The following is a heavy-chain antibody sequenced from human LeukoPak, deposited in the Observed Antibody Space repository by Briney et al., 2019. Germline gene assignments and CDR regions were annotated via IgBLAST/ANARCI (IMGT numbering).Heavy chain of an antibody. J-gene: IGHJ6*02. V-gene: IGHV4-34*01. Sequence: SETLSLTCAVYGGSFSGYYWSWIRQPPGKGLEGIGEINHSGSTNYNPSLKSRVTISVDTSKNQFSLKLSSVTAADTAVYYCARRPGVYGMDVWGQGTTVTVSS. CDR1: GGSFSGYY. CDR2: INHSGST. CDR3: ARRPGVYGMDV.